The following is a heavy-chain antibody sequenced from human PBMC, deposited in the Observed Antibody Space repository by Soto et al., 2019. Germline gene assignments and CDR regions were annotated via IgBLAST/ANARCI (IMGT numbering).Heavy chain of an antibody. V-gene: IGHV4-39*01. D-gene: IGHD6-19*01. CDR3: ARLLPQHPRLYSSGWNFTPTFDY. CDR2: IYYSGST. CDR1: GGSISSSSYY. J-gene: IGHJ4*02. Sequence: PSETLSLTCTVSGGSISSSSYYWGGIRQPPGKGLEWIGSIYYSGSTYYNPSLKSRVTISVGTSKNQFSLKLSSVTAADTAVYYCARLLPQHPRLYSSGWNFTPTFDYWGQGTLVTVSS.